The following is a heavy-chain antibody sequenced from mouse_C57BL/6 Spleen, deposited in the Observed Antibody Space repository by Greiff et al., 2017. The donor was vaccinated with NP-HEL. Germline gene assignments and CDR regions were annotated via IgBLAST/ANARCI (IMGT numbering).Heavy chain of an antibody. CDR1: GFTFSSYA. Sequence: EVQLVESGGGLVKPGGSLKLSCAASGFTFSSYAMSWVRQTPEKRLEWVATISDGGSYTYYPDNVKGRFTISRDNAKNNLYLQMSHLKSEDTAMYYCARGTEGYAMDYWGQGTSVTVSS. CDR2: ISDGGSYT. CDR3: ARGTEGYAMDY. J-gene: IGHJ4*01. V-gene: IGHV5-4*01.